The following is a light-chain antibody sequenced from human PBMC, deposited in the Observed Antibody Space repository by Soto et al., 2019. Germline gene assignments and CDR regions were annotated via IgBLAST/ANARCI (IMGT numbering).Light chain of an antibody. CDR2: LNSDGSH. J-gene: IGLJ2*01. Sequence: QLVLTQSPSASASLGASVKLTCTLSSGHSTYAIARHQQQPDKGPRYLMKLNSDGSHSKGDGIPDRFSGSSSGAERHLTISSLQSEDEADYYCQTWGTAIHDVIFGGGTKLTVL. V-gene: IGLV4-69*01. CDR3: QTWGTAIHDVI. CDR1: SGHSTYA.